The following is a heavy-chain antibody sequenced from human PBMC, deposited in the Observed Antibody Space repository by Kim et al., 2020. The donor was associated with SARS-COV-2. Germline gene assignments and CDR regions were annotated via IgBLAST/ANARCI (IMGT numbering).Heavy chain of an antibody. CDR3: ARRGYSNSLSPCVYCYY. J-gene: IGHJ6*03. D-gene: IGHD6-13*01. V-gene: IGHV3-33*03. Sequence: GGSLRLSCAASGFTFSSYAIHWVRQAPGKGLEWVSSIRGAGSNKYYADSVKGRFTISRDNSKNTVYLQMNSLRAEDTAVYYCARRGYSNSLSPCVYCYY. CDR2: IRGAGSNK. CDR1: GFTFSSYA.